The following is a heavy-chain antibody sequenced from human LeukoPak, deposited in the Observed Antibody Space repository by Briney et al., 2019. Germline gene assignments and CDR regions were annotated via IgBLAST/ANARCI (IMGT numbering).Heavy chain of an antibody. CDR1: GFTVSSNY. CDR2: IYSGGST. J-gene: IGHJ4*02. V-gene: IGHV3-53*01. CDR3: LPLLDSDFDY. D-gene: IGHD1-26*01. Sequence: GGSLRLSCAASGFTVSSNYMSWVRQAPGKGLEWVSVIYSGGSTYYADSVKGRFTISRDNSKNTLYLQMNSLRAEDTGVYYCLPLLDSDFDYWGQGTLVTVSS.